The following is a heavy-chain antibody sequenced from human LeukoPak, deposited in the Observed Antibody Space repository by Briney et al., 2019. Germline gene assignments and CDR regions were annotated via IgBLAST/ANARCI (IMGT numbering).Heavy chain of an antibody. CDR2: ISAYNGNT. V-gene: IGHV1-18*01. D-gene: IGHD5-18*01. CDR3: ARESGEYSYGYPFDY. J-gene: IGHJ4*02. Sequence: ASVKVSCKASGYTFTSYGISWVRQAPGQGLEWMGWISAYNGNTNYAQKLQGRVTMTTDTSTSTAYMELRSLRSDDTAVYYCARESGEYSYGYPFDYWGQGTLVTVSS. CDR1: GYTFTSYG.